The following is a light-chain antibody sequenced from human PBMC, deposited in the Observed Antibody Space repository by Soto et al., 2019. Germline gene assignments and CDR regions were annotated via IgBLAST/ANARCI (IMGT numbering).Light chain of an antibody. J-gene: IGKJ1*01. CDR2: GAS. CDR1: QSVGSH. V-gene: IGKV3-15*01. Sequence: EIVMKQSPATLSVSPGERATLSCRGSQSVGSHLAWYQQKPGQAPRLLLYGASTRATGIPARFSGSGSGTEFTLTISSLQSEDFAIYFCQQYNNWPPDRTFGQGTKVEIK. CDR3: QQYNNWPPDRT.